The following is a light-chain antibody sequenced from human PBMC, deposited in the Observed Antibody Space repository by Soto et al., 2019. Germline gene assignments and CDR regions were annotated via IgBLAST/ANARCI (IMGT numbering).Light chain of an antibody. CDR1: SSNIGAGYG. J-gene: IGLJ1*01. CDR2: ANS. CDR3: QSYDSSLSAYV. Sequence: QSVLTQPPSVSGAPGQRVTISCTGSSSNIGAGYGVHWYQQVPGTAPKLLIYANSNRPSGVPDRFSGSKSGTSASLAITGLQAEDETDYYCQSYDSSLSAYVFGTGTKVTVL. V-gene: IGLV1-40*01.